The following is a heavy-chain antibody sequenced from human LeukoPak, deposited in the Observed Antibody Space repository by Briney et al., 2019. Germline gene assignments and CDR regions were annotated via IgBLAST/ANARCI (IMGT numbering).Heavy chain of an antibody. CDR1: GDSVSSNSAA. CDR3: ARAGAYYYDSSGYYSFDY. CDR2: TYYRSKWYN. J-gene: IGHJ4*02. Sequence: SQTLSLTCAISGDSVSSNSAAWNWIRQSPSRGPGWLGRTYYRSKWYNDYAVSVKSRITINPDTSKNQFSLQLNSVTPEDTAVYYCARAGAYYYDSSGYYSFDYWGQGTLVTVSS. V-gene: IGHV6-1*01. D-gene: IGHD3-22*01.